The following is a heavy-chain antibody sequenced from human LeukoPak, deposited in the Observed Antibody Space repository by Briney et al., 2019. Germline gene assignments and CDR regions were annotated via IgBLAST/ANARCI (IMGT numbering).Heavy chain of an antibody. D-gene: IGHD3-22*01. J-gene: IGHJ3*02. Sequence: VASVKVSCKASGYTFTSYAMNWVRQAPGQGLEWMGWINTNTGNPTYAQGFTGRFVFSLDTSVSTAYLQSSSLKAEDTAVYYCARDLVHYYDSSGSPDAFDIWGQGTMVTVSS. V-gene: IGHV7-4-1*02. CDR1: GYTFTSYA. CDR2: INTNTGNP. CDR3: ARDLVHYYDSSGSPDAFDI.